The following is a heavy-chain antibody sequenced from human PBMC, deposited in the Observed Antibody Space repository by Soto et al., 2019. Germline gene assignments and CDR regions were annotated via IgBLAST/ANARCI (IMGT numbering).Heavy chain of an antibody. CDR1: GGSISSGDYY. CDR3: ARIGGYSYGYRVDY. CDR2: IYYSGST. D-gene: IGHD5-18*01. V-gene: IGHV4-30-4*01. Sequence: TSETLSLTCTVSGGSISSGDYYWSWIRQPPGKGLEWIGYIYYSGSTYYNPSLKSRVTISVDTSKNQFSLKLSSVTAADTAVYYCARIGGYSYGYRVDYWGQGTLVTVSS. J-gene: IGHJ4*02.